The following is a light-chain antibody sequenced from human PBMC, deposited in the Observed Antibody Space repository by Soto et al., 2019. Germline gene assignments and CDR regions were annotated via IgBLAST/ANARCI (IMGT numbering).Light chain of an antibody. CDR1: ENVRTF. CDR3: QQHSDWPPWT. J-gene: IGKJ1*01. Sequence: EVVLTQSPATLSLSPGERATLSCRASENVRTFVDWYQQKPGQAPRLLIFGASNRATGIPARFSGSGSGTDFTLTISNLEPEDFAVYYCQQHSDWPPWTFGQGTRVEIK. CDR2: GAS. V-gene: IGKV3-11*01.